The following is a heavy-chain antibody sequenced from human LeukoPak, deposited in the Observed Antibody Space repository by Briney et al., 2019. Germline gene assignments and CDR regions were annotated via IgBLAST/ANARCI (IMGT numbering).Heavy chain of an antibody. V-gene: IGHV3-7*01. CDR2: IKQDGSER. CDR1: GFSFSDFW. Sequence: GGSLRLSCADSGFSFSDFWMSWVRQAPGRGLEWVANIKQDGSERYYMDSVRGRFTISRDNTKKSLYLEMNSLRAEDTAVYYCARDRRPSSYLGLHLRGQGTTVTVSS. CDR3: ARDRRPSSYLGLHL. D-gene: IGHD6-6*01. J-gene: IGHJ6*02.